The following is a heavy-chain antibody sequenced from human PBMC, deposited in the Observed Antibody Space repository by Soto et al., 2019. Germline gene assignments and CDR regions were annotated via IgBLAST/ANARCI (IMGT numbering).Heavy chain of an antibody. V-gene: IGHV4-59*01. J-gene: IGHJ6*02. CDR1: GGSLSSYY. CDR3: ERDRDILVVTVKKRRHFQYYGLNV. Sequence: SETLSLSCSVSGGSLSSYYWSWIRQTTGKGLEWLGYIYYSGRSYYNPSLKSRVTMSVDTSMNQLYLTGSSVTAADTGVYCWERDRDILVVTVKKRRHFQYYGLNVWGQGTTVTAP. D-gene: IGHD2-2*01. CDR2: IYYSGRS.